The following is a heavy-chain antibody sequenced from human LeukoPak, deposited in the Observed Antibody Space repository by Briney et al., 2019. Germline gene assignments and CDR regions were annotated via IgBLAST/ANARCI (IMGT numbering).Heavy chain of an antibody. CDR1: GFTFSSYS. V-gene: IGHV4-4*02. Sequence: PGGSLRLSCAASGFTFSSYSMNWVRQAPGKGLEWIGEIHRSGSPNYNPSLQSRVTISIDRSRNQIALELSSVTAADTAVYYCAREILGGFNPGAYWGQGTLVTVSS. D-gene: IGHD1-14*01. CDR3: AREILGGFNPGAY. J-gene: IGHJ4*02. CDR2: IHRSGSP.